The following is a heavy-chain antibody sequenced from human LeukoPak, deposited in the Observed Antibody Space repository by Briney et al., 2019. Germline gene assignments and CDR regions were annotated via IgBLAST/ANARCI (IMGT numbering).Heavy chain of an antibody. D-gene: IGHD1-26*01. CDR3: ATTGSGSYYDY. CDR1: GFTFSSYA. V-gene: IGHV3-74*01. CDR2: INDDESST. Sequence: GGSLTLSCAASGFTFSSYAINWVRQAPGKGLEWVSRINDDESSTTYADSMKGRFTISRDNAKNTLFLQMNSLRAEDTAVYYCATTGSGSYYDYWGQGTLVTVSS. J-gene: IGHJ4*02.